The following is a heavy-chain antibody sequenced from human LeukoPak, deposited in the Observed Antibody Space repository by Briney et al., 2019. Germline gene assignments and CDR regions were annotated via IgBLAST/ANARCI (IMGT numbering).Heavy chain of an antibody. CDR3: ARDGRWSLADY. D-gene: IGHD6-13*01. CDR1: GYTFTGYY. Sequence: GASVKVSCKASGYTFTGYYMHWVRQAPGQGLEWMGWINTNTGNPTYAQGFTGRFVFSLDTSVSTAYLQISSLKAEDTAVYYCARDGRWSLADYWGQGTLVTVSS. V-gene: IGHV7-4-1*02. J-gene: IGHJ4*02. CDR2: INTNTGNP.